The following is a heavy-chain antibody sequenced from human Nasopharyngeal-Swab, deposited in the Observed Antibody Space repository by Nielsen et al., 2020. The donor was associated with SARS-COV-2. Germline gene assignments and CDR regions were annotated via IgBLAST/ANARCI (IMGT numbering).Heavy chain of an antibody. J-gene: IGHJ3*02. D-gene: IGHD2-15*01. V-gene: IGHV2-70*01. CDR2: IDWGDDK. CDR1: GFSLSTRGMC. CDR3: ARSGDCSGGRCNDAFDI. Sequence: SGPTLVQPTQTLTLTCTFSGFSLSTRGMCVNWIRQPPGKALEWLALIDWGDDKYYSTSLKTRLTISKDSSKDEVVLTMTNMDPVDTATYYCARSGDCSGGRCNDAFDIWGQGTMVTVSS.